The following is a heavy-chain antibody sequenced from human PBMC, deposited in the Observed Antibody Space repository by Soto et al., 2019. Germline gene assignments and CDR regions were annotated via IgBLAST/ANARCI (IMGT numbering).Heavy chain of an antibody. CDR1: GFIFSGSA. CDR3: TRHNPLALAGPGDY. Sequence: GGSLRLSCTASGFIFSGSAMHWVRQASGKGLEWVGRIRSKGNNYATAYAASVKGRFIISRDDSKNTAYLQMNSLKAEDTAVYFCTRHNPLALAGPGDYWGQGALVTVSS. V-gene: IGHV3-73*01. D-gene: IGHD6-19*01. J-gene: IGHJ4*02. CDR2: IRSKGNNYAT.